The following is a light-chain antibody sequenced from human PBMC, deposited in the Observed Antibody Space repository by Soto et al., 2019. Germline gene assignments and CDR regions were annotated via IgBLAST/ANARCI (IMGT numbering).Light chain of an antibody. J-gene: IGKJ1*01. CDR3: QQYHAWPPIT. Sequence: EIVMAQSPATLSVSPGERATLSCRASQSVSTKLAWYQQRPGQAPRLLIYGASTRATGVSDRFSGSGSGTEFTLTISSLQSEDFAVSYCQQYHAWPPITFGQGTKVEI. CDR1: QSVSTK. V-gene: IGKV3-15*01. CDR2: GAS.